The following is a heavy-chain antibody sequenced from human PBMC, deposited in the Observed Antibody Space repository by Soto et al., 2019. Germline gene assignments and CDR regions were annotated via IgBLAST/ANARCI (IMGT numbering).Heavy chain of an antibody. CDR1: GFTFSSYA. J-gene: IGHJ4*02. CDR2: ISYDGSNK. CDR3: AWVRWLQGSFDY. V-gene: IGHV3-30-3*01. Sequence: GGSLRLSCAASGFTFSSYAMHWFRQAPGKGLEWVAVISYDGSNKYYADSVKGRFTISRDNSKNTLYLQMNSLRAEDTAVYYCAWVRWLQGSFDYWGQGTLVTVSS. D-gene: IGHD5-12*01.